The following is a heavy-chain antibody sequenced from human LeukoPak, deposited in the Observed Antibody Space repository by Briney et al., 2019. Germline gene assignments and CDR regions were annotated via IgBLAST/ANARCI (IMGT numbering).Heavy chain of an antibody. CDR2: ISAYNGNT. CDR1: GYTFTSYG. V-gene: IGHV1-18*01. Sequence: ASVKVSCKASGYTFTSYGISWVRQAPGQGLEWMGWISAYNGNTNYAQKLQGRVTMTTDTSTSTAYMELRGLRSDDTAVYYCARGKYSSSWSPHFDYWGQGTLVTVSS. CDR3: ARGKYSSSWSPHFDY. J-gene: IGHJ4*02. D-gene: IGHD6-13*01.